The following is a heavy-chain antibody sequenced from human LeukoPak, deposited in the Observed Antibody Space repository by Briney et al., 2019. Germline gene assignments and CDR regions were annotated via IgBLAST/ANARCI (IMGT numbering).Heavy chain of an antibody. D-gene: IGHD3-3*01. Sequence: PSQTLSLTCAVSGGSISSGGYSWSWIRQPPGKGLEWIGYIYHSGSTYYNPSLKSRVTISVDRSKNQFSLKLSSVTAADTAVYYCVRVHVQSDYFDCWGQGTLVTVSS. J-gene: IGHJ4*02. CDR1: GGSISSGGYS. CDR3: VRVHVQSDYFDC. CDR2: IYHSGST. V-gene: IGHV4-30-2*01.